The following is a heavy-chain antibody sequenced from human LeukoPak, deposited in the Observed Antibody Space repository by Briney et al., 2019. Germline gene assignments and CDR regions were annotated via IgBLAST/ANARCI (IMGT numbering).Heavy chain of an antibody. J-gene: IGHJ4*02. D-gene: IGHD2-15*01. CDR3: ARRAGEYSHPYDY. V-gene: IGHV4-4*02. CDR1: GGSISSRNW. Sequence: SETLSLTCAVSGGSISSRNWWSWVRQPPGKGLEWIGEIYHSGSTNYNPSLKTRVTISVDKSKNQFSLKLSSVTAADTAIYYCARRAGEYSHPYDYWGQGTLVTVSS. CDR2: IYHSGST.